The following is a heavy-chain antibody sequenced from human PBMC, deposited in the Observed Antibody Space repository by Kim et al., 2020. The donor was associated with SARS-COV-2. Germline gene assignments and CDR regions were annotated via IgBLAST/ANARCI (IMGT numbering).Heavy chain of an antibody. J-gene: IGHJ4*02. CDR1: GFTFSNAW. V-gene: IGHV3-15*01. Sequence: GGSLRLSCAASGFTFSNAWMSWVRQAPGKGLEWVGRIKSKTDVGTTDYAAPVKGRFTISRDDSKNTLYLQMNSLKTEDTAVYYCTTDSYSGYVKTLFDYWGQGTLVTVSS. CDR3: TTDSYSGYVKTLFDY. D-gene: IGHD5-12*01. CDR2: IKSKTDVGTT.